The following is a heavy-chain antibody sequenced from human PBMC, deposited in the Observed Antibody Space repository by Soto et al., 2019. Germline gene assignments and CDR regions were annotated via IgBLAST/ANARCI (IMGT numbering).Heavy chain of an antibody. J-gene: IGHJ6*02. CDR2: INSDGSST. V-gene: IGHV3-74*01. Sequence: GGSLRLSCAASGFTFSSYAMCWVRQAPGKGLEWVSCINSDGSSTSYADSVKGRFTISRDNAKNTLYLQMNSLRAEDTAVYYCAREGYDFWSGYHLPHYYYGMDVWGQGTTVTVSS. CDR1: GFTFSSYA. CDR3: AREGYDFWSGYHLPHYYYGMDV. D-gene: IGHD3-3*01.